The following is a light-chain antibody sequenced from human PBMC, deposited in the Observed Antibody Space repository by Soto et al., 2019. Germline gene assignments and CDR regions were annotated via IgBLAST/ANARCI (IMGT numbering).Light chain of an antibody. CDR3: QQYGSSPPT. Sequence: IVLTQSPGTLSLSPGERATLSCRASQTGSNSYLAWYQQKSGQAPRLLIYGASSRATDIPDRFSGSGSGTDFTLTISRLEPEDFAVYYCQQYGSSPPTFGPGTKVDIK. CDR2: GAS. CDR1: QTGSNSY. V-gene: IGKV3-20*01. J-gene: IGKJ3*01.